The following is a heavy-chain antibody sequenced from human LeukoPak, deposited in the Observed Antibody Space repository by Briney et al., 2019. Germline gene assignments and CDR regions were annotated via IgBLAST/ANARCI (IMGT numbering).Heavy chain of an antibody. CDR2: ISGSGGST. J-gene: IGHJ4*02. CDR1: GFTFSSYA. V-gene: IGHV3-23*01. CDR3: AFIGTKSSDY. Sequence: GGSLRLSCAASGFTFSSYAMNWVRQAPGKGLEWVSVISGSGGSTYYADSVKGRFTISRDNAKNSLYLQMNSLRAEDTAVYYCAFIGTKSSDYWGQGTLVTVSS.